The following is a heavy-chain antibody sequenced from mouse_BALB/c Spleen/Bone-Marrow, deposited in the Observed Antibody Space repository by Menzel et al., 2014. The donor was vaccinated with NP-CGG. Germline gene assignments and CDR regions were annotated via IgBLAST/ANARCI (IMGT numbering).Heavy chain of an antibody. CDR1: GFAFSGYW. V-gene: IGHV4-1*02. CDR2: INPDSGTI. D-gene: IGHD2-1*01. J-gene: IGHJ3*01. Sequence: DVKLVESGGGLVQPGGSLKLSCAASGFAFSGYWMSWVRQAPGKGLEWIGEINPDSGTINYSPSLRDKFIISRDNAKNTLSLQMSKVRSEDKALYNCERPDGNPVGFTYWGQGTLVTVSA. CDR3: ERPDGNPVGFTY.